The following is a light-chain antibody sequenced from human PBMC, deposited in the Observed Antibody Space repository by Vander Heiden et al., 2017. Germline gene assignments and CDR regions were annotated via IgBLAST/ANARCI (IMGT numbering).Light chain of an antibody. CDR2: DAS. J-gene: IGKJ4*01. CDR1: QSIGTF. Sequence: EIVLTQSPATLSLSPGERATLSCRASQSIGTFLAWYQKKPGQPPRLLICDASNRATGIPARFSGSGSGTDFTLTISSLEAEDLAVYYCQQRTNWPLTFGGGTKVEIK. V-gene: IGKV3-11*01. CDR3: QQRTNWPLT.